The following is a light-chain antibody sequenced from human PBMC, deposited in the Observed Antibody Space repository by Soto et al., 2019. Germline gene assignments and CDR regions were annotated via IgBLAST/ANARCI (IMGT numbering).Light chain of an antibody. Sequence: DTLSTQSPSSLSASVGDRVTITCRASPGIHTALAWYQQKPAQATKSLIYSASSLPRGVPSRFSGSGSGTEFTLTVSSLRPRECATDYCQQLKNYPRTVGGGTKVDIK. CDR3: QQLKNYPRT. CDR1: PGIHTA. CDR2: SAS. V-gene: IGKV1-9*01. J-gene: IGKJ4*01.